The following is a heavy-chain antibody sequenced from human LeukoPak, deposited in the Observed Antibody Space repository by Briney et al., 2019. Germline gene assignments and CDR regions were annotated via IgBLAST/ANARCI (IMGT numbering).Heavy chain of an antibody. CDR3: ARRAGAYSHPYDY. Sequence: PGGSLRLSCAASGFTFSTFAMIWVRQPPGKGLEWVSGINWNGGSTGYADSVKGRFTISRDNSKNTLYLQMNSLRAEDTAVYYCARRAGAYSHPYDYWGQGTLVTVSS. J-gene: IGHJ4*02. V-gene: IGHV3-20*04. CDR1: GFTFSTFA. CDR2: INWNGGST. D-gene: IGHD4/OR15-4a*01.